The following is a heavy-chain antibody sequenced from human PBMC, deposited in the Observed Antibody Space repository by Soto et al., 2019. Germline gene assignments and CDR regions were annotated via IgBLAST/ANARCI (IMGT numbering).Heavy chain of an antibody. CDR1: GFTFSSYE. CDR3: ARDLLHYDFGSGYSAYFYYGMDV. J-gene: IGHJ6*02. V-gene: IGHV3-48*03. D-gene: IGHD3-3*01. CDR2: ISDSGGTV. Sequence: GGSLRLSSAASGFTFSSYEMNWVRQAPGQGLEGASYISDSGGTVYYADSVKGRFTVSRDNAQNSVYLQMNSLRTEDTAVYYFARDLLHYDFGSGYSAYFYYGMDVWGPGTTVTVSS.